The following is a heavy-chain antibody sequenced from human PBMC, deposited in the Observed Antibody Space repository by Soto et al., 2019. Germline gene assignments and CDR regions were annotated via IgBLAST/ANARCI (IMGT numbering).Heavy chain of an antibody. Sequence: LSCAASGFTFSSYAMHWVRQAPGKGLEWVAVISYDGSNRYYADSVKGRFTISRDNSKNTLYLQMNSLRAEDTAVYYCARDWVAAAGPDAFDIWGQGTMVTVSS. CDR1: GFTFSSYA. V-gene: IGHV3-30-3*01. CDR2: ISYDGSNR. CDR3: ARDWVAAAGPDAFDI. D-gene: IGHD6-13*01. J-gene: IGHJ3*02.